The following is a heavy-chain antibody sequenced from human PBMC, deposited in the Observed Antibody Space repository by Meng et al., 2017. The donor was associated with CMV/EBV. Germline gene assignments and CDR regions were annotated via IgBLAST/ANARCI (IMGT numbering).Heavy chain of an antibody. CDR2: IYPGDSDT. J-gene: IGHJ6*02. V-gene: IGHV5-51*01. Sequence: GSFLNFSCTGSGYSFTSYWIGLVRQMRGKVLEWMVIIYPGDSDTRYSPFFQGQVITSADKSSSTAYQQWSSLKASDTAMYYCARLYYDFWRERPKEYGMDVWGQGTTVTVSS. CDR1: GYSFTSYW. CDR3: ARLYYDFWRERPKEYGMDV. D-gene: IGHD3-3*01.